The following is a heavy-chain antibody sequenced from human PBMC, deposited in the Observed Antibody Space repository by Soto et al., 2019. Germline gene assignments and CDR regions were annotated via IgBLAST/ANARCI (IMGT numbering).Heavy chain of an antibody. D-gene: IGHD1-20*01. CDR2: INPSGGTT. J-gene: IGHJ3*02. V-gene: IGHV1-46*01. Sequence: QVQLVQSGAEVKKPGASVKVSCRASGYTFTGYYMHWVRQAPGQGLEWMGVINPSGGTTNYAQKFQGRVTMTRDTSTSTVYMELSSLRSEDTAVYYCAKDRKDHNSVWDPFDIWGQGTMVTVSS. CDR3: AKDRKDHNSVWDPFDI. CDR1: GYTFTGYY.